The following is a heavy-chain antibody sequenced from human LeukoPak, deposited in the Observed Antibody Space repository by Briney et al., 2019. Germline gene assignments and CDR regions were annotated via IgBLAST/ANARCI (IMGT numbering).Heavy chain of an antibody. CDR3: ASVIAGVTTDY. Sequence: ASVKVSCKASGYTFTGYYIHWVRQAPGQGLEWMGWINPNSDDTNFAQRFQGRVTMTRDTSISTAYMELSRLRSDDTAVYYCASVIAGVTTDYWGQGTLVTVSS. CDR2: INPNSDDT. J-gene: IGHJ4*02. D-gene: IGHD1-26*01. CDR1: GYTFTGYY. V-gene: IGHV1-2*02.